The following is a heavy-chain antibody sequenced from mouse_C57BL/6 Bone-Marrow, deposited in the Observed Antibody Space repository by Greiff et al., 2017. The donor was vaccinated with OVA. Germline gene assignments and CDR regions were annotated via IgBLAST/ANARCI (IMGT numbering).Heavy chain of an antibody. D-gene: IGHD3-3*01. V-gene: IGHV5-4*01. CDR2: ISDGGSYT. CDR3: AREGDRAY. Sequence: EVKVVESGGGLVKPGGSLKLSCAASGFTFSSYAMSWVRQTTEKRLEWVATISDGGSYTYYPDNVKGRFTISRDNAKNNLYLQMSHLKSEDTAMYDCAREGDRAYWGQGTLVTVSA. J-gene: IGHJ3*01. CDR1: GFTFSSYA.